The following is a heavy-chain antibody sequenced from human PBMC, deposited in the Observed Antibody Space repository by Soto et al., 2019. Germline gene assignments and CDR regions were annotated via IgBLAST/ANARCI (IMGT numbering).Heavy chain of an antibody. V-gene: IGHV5-10-1*01. Sequence: GESLKISCTGSGYSFAVYWITWVRQKPGKGLDCMGRIDPSDSQTYYSPSFRGHVTISVTKSITTVFLQWSSLRASDTAMYYCAIKIYDSDTGPNCQYYFDSWGQGTPVTVSS. J-gene: IGHJ4*02. CDR2: IDPSDSQT. CDR1: GYSFAVYW. D-gene: IGHD3-22*01. CDR3: AIKIYDSDTGPNCQYYFDS.